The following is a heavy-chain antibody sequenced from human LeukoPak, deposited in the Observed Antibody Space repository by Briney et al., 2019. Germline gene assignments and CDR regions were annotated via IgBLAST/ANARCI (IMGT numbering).Heavy chain of an antibody. CDR2: IYHSGST. Sequence: SETLSLTCTVSGYSISRGYYWGWIRQPPGKGREWIGSIYHSGSTYYNPSLKSRVTISVDKSKDQFSLKLSSVTAADTAVYYCVRDHYGDSDAFDIWGQGTMVTVSS. J-gene: IGHJ3*02. CDR1: GYSISRGYY. D-gene: IGHD4-17*01. CDR3: VRDHYGDSDAFDI. V-gene: IGHV4-38-2*02.